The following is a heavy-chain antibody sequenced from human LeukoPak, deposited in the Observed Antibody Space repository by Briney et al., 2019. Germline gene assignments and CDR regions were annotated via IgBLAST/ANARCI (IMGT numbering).Heavy chain of an antibody. J-gene: IGHJ5*02. V-gene: IGHV3-23*01. CDR1: GFTFRSYV. Sequence: GGSLRLSCAASGFTFRSYVMSWVRQAPGKGLEWVSVISGSGGSTYYADSVKGRFTISRDNSKNTLYLQMNSLRAEDTAVYYCAKRNTAMAGVATWGQGTLVTVSS. D-gene: IGHD5-18*01. CDR2: ISGSGGST. CDR3: AKRNTAMAGVAT.